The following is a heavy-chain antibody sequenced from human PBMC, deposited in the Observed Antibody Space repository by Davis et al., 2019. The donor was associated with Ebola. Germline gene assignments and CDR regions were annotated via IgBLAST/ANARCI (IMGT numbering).Heavy chain of an antibody. CDR3: ARGALARRRITIFWPNPGMDV. CDR1: GFTFSTYS. V-gene: IGHV3-30*03. Sequence: GESLKISCAASGFTFSTYSMSWVRQAPGKALEWVAVVSYDGKTKRYADSVKGRFIISRDNSKNTLYLQMNSLRAEDTAVYYCARGALARRRITIFWPNPGMDVWGKGTTVTVSS. CDR2: VSYDGKTK. D-gene: IGHD3-9*01. J-gene: IGHJ6*04.